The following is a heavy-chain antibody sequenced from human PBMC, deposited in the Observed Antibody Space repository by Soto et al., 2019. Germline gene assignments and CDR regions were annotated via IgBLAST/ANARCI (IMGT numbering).Heavy chain of an antibody. J-gene: IGHJ6*02. CDR3: ARVGGDSSSRDYYYYGMDV. D-gene: IGHD6-13*01. CDR2: IYYSGST. V-gene: IGHV4-61*01. CDR1: GGSVSSGSYY. Sequence: PSETLSLTCTVSGGSVSSGSYYWSWIRQPPGKGLEWIGYIYYSGSTNYNPSLKSRVTISVDTSKNQFSLKLSSVTAADTAVYYCARVGGDSSSRDYYYYGMDVWGQGTTVTVSS.